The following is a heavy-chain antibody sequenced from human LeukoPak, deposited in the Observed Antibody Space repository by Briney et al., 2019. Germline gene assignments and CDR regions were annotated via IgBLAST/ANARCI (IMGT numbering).Heavy chain of an antibody. CDR2: ITTYNGNT. Sequence: ASVKVSCKTSGYTFSTHGISWVRQAPGQGLEWMGWITTYNGNTKYAQRVQGRVTMTADTSTSTAYMELRRLTSDDTAVYYCARGHGSCSSTSCFRTGNFDYWGQGTQVIVSS. CDR1: GYTFSTHG. J-gene: IGHJ4*02. D-gene: IGHD2-2*01. CDR3: ARGHGSCSSTSCFRTGNFDY. V-gene: IGHV1-18*01.